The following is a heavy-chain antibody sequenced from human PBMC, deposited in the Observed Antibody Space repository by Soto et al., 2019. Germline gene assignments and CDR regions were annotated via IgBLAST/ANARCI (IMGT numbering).Heavy chain of an antibody. J-gene: IGHJ4*02. CDR1: GYTFTGYY. CDR3: ARTRDYDSSGYYYYFDY. Sequence: GASVKVSCKASGYTFTGYYMHWVRQAPGQGLEWMGWINPNSGGTNYAQKFQGWVTMTRDTSISTAYMELSRLRSDDTAVYYCARTRDYDSSGYYYYFDYWGQGTLVTVSS. V-gene: IGHV1-2*04. D-gene: IGHD3-22*01. CDR2: INPNSGGT.